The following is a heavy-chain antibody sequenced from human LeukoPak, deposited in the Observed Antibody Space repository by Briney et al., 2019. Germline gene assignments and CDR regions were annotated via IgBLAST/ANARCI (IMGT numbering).Heavy chain of an antibody. CDR1: GGSIRSSYYY. CDR3: ARGYYDSSGYYFWGEPTSPAFDY. Sequence: SETLSLTCTVSGGSIRSSYYYWGWIRQPPGKGLEWIGSIYDSGSTYYNPSLKSRVTISVDTSKNQFSLKLSSVTAADTAVYYCARGYYDSSGYYFWGEPTSPAFDYWGQGTLVTVSS. CDR2: IYDSGST. V-gene: IGHV4-39*07. D-gene: IGHD3-22*01. J-gene: IGHJ4*02.